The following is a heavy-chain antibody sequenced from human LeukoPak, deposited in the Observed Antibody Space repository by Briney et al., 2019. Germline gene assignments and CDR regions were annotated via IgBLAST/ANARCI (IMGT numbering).Heavy chain of an antibody. J-gene: IGHJ5*02. CDR2: IYPGDSDT. D-gene: IGHD6-6*01. CDR3: VGRIAARRGWFDP. CDR1: GYSFTSYW. V-gene: IGHV5-51*01. Sequence: GESLKISCKGSGYSFTSYWIGWVRQMPGKGLEWMGIIYPGDSDTRYSPSFQGQVTISADKSISTAYLQWSSLKASDTAMHYCVGRIAARRGWFDPWGQGTLVTVSS.